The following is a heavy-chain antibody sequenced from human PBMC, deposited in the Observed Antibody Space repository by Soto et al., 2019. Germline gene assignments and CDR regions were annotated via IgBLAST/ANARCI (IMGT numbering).Heavy chain of an antibody. CDR1: GDSISSSAYY. D-gene: IGHD1-26*01. CDR3: ARHRRENGWELFDY. V-gene: IGHV4-39*01. J-gene: IGHJ4*02. CDR2: IHYSGSI. Sequence: QLQLQESGPGLVKPSETLSLTCTVSGDSISSSAYYWGWIRQPPGKGLEWIGSIHYSGSIYDNPSLKSRVSIFVDTSKNHFSLKLRSVTAADTAVYYCARHRRENGWELFDYWGQGTLVTVSS.